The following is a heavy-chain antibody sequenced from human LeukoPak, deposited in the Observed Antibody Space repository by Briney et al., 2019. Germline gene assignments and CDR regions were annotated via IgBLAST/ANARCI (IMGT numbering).Heavy chain of an antibody. V-gene: IGHV3-23*01. J-gene: IGHJ4*02. D-gene: IGHD3-9*01. Sequence: GGSLRLSCAASGFTFSNYAMSWVRQAPGKGLEWVSSITGSGGNTYYADSVKGRFTISRDNSKNTLYLQMNSLRDEDTAVYYCAKWGDFDVLTGYYVPDFWGQGTLVTVSS. CDR1: GFTFSNYA. CDR2: ITGSGGNT. CDR3: AKWGDFDVLTGYYVPDF.